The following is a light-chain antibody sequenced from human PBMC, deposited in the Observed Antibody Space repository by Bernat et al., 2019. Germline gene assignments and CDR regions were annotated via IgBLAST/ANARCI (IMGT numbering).Light chain of an antibody. CDR1: SSSIGSNY. V-gene: IGLV1-47*01. Sequence: QTALTQPPSASGTPGQRVTISCSGSSSSIGSNYVYWFQQLPRTAPKLLIYKNNQRPSGVPDRFSGSKSGTSGSLAISGLRSEDEADYHCATWDDSLSGGVFGGGTKLTVL. CDR3: ATWDDSLSGGV. J-gene: IGLJ3*02. CDR2: KNN.